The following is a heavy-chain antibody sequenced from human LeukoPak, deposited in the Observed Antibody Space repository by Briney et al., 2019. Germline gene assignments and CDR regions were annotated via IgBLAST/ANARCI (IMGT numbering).Heavy chain of an antibody. J-gene: IGHJ4*02. CDR3: ARRRTSCFDY. Sequence: SETLSLTCAVSGYSISSGYYWGWIRQPPGKGLEWIGSIYHSGSTYYNPSLKSRVTISVDTSKNQFSLKLSSVTAADTAVYYCARRRTSCFDYWGQGTLVTVSS. CDR1: GYSISSGYY. CDR2: IYHSGST. D-gene: IGHD2-2*01. V-gene: IGHV4-38-2*01.